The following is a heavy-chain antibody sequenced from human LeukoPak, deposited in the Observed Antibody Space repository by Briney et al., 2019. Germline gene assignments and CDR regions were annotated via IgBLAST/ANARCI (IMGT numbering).Heavy chain of an antibody. CDR1: GFTFSTSW. CDR2: INEDGSEK. CDR3: ARDGDSNGSYYFDS. Sequence: GGSLRLSCAASGFTFSTSWMTWVRQAPGKGLEWVANINEDGSEKYYVDSVKGRFTISRDDAKNSLSLQMNSLRAEDTAVYYCARDGDSNGSYYFDSWGQGTLVTVSS. J-gene: IGHJ4*02. V-gene: IGHV3-7*01. D-gene: IGHD6-19*01.